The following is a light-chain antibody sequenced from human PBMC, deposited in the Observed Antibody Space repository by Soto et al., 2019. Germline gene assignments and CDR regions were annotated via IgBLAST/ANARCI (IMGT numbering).Light chain of an antibody. Sequence: DIQMTQSPSSLSASVGDRVAITCRASQGISNYLAWYQQKPGKVPKLLIYAASTLQSGVPSRFSGSGSGTDFTLTISTLQPEDVATYYCKKYNSAPFTFAPGTKVDIK. CDR1: QGISNY. J-gene: IGKJ3*01. CDR3: KKYNSAPFT. V-gene: IGKV1-27*01. CDR2: AAS.